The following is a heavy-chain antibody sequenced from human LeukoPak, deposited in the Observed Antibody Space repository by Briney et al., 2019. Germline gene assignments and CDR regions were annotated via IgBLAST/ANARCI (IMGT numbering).Heavy chain of an antibody. J-gene: IGHJ4*02. CDR1: GYTFTTYG. CDR3: AREGGATDY. Sequence: ASVKVSCKASGYTFTTYGISWVRLALGQGLEWMGWISAYNGKTNYAQKVQGRATMTTDTSTSTAYVELRSLRSDDTAVYYCAREGGATDYWGQGTLVTVSS. D-gene: IGHD3-16*01. CDR2: ISAYNGKT. V-gene: IGHV1-18*01.